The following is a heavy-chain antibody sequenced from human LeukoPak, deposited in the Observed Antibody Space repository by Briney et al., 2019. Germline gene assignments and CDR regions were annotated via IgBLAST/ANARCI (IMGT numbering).Heavy chain of an antibody. V-gene: IGHV1-8*01. CDR3: AREGYCSSTSCSFDAFDI. CDR1: GYTFTSYD. D-gene: IGHD2-2*01. J-gene: IGHJ3*02. Sequence: ASVKVSCKASGYTFTSYDINWVRQATGQGLEWMGWMNPNSGNTGYAQKFQGRVTMTRNTSISTAYMELSSLRSEDTAVYYCAREGYCSSTSCSFDAFDIWGQGTMVTVSS. CDR2: MNPNSGNT.